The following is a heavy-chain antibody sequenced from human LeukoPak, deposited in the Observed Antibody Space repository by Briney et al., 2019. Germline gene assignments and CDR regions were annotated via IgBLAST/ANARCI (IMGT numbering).Heavy chain of an antibody. J-gene: IGHJ4*02. CDR3: ARALDGGPTS. CDR1: GFTFSSYG. V-gene: IGHV3-23*01. D-gene: IGHD4-23*01. CDR2: ISGSGDST. Sequence: GGSLRLSCAASGFTFSSYGMSWVRQAPGKGLEWVSGISGSGDSTYYADSVKGRFTISRDNSKNTLYLQMNSLRAEDAAVYYCARALDGGPTSWGQGTLVTVSS.